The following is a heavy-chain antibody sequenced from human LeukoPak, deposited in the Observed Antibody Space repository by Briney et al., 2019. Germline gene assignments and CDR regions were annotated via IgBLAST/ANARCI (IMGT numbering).Heavy chain of an antibody. J-gene: IGHJ6*03. CDR3: ASGYYYYYYMDV. Sequence: PSETLSLTCTVSGGSISSGSYYWSWIRQPAGKGLEWIGRIYTSGSTNYNPSLKSRVAISVDTSKNQFSLKLSSVTAADTAVYYCASGYYYYYYMDVWGKGTTVTISS. D-gene: IGHD2-2*03. V-gene: IGHV4-61*02. CDR1: GGSISSGSYY. CDR2: IYTSGST.